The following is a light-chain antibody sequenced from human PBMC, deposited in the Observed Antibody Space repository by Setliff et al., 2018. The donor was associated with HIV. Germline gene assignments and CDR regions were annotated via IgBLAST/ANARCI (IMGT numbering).Light chain of an antibody. Sequence: QSALTQPRSVSGSPGQSVTISCTETSSDVGGYNYVSWYQQHPGKAPKLMIYDVTKRPSGVPDRFSGSKSGNTASLTISGLQAEDEADYYCCSFAGSAYVFGTGTKVTVL. CDR1: SSDVGGYNY. V-gene: IGLV2-11*01. J-gene: IGLJ1*01. CDR3: CSFAGSAYV. CDR2: DVT.